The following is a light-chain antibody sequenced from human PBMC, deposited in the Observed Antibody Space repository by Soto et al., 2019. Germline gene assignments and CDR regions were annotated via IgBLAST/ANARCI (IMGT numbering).Light chain of an antibody. CDR3: QHYNRYST. V-gene: IGKV1-5*03. Sequence: DIQMTQSPSTLSASVGDRVTITCWASQSVSNWLAWYQQKPGKAPKLLIYKASSLQSGVPSRFSGSGSGTQFTLTISSLQPDDFATYYCQHYNRYSTFGQGTKVEIK. CDR1: QSVSNW. J-gene: IGKJ1*01. CDR2: KAS.